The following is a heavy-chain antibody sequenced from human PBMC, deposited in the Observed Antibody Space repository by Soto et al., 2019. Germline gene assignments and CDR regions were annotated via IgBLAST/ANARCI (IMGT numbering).Heavy chain of an antibody. D-gene: IGHD2-15*01. V-gene: IGHV3-73*02. Sequence: EVQLVESGGGLVQPGGSLKLSCAASGFTFSGSAMHWVRQASGKGLEWVGRIRSKANSYATAYAASVKGRFTISRDDSXSTAYLQMNSLKTEDTAVYYCTSYPGYCSGGSCADYWGQGTLVTVSS. CDR3: TSYPGYCSGGSCADY. J-gene: IGHJ4*02. CDR2: IRSKANSYAT. CDR1: GFTFSGSA.